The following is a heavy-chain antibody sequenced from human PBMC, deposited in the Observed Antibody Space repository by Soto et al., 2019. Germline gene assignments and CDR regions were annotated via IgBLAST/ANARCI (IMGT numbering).Heavy chain of an antibody. CDR1: GFTFSSYA. CDR2: ISGSGGST. D-gene: IGHD2-15*01. V-gene: IGHV3-23*01. J-gene: IGHJ6*02. CDR3: AKEGVVVAATYYYYYGMDV. Sequence: EVQLLESGGGLVQPGGSLRLSCAASGFTFSSYAMSWVRQAPGKGLEWVSAISGSGGSTYYADSVKGRFTISRDNSKKTLHMQTNRLRAEDTAVYYCAKEGVVVAATYYYYYGMDVWGQGTTVTVSS.